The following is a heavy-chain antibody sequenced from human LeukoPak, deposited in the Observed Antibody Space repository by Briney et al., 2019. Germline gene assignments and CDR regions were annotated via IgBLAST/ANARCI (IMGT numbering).Heavy chain of an antibody. V-gene: IGHV2-5*02. J-gene: IGHJ4*02. D-gene: IGHD1-26*01. CDR1: GFSLSTSGLG. CDR2: IYWDDDK. Sequence: SGPTLVNPTQTLTLTCTFSGFSLSTSGLGVGWIRQPTGKALEWLALIYWDDDKRYTPSLKSRLTITKDTSKNQVVLTMTNMDPVDTATYYCAHLSYLAGAYYFDYWGEGTLVTVSS. CDR3: AHLSYLAGAYYFDY.